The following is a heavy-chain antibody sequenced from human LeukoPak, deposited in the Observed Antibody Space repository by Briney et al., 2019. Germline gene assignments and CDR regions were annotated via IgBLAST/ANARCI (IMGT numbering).Heavy chain of an antibody. V-gene: IGHV3-9*01. D-gene: IGHD3-10*01. CDR3: AKDYYGSGSYSRVDV. Sequence: PGGSLRLSCAASGFTFDDYAMHWVRQAPGKGLEWVSGTSWNSGSIGYADSVKGRFTISRDNAKNSLYLQMNSLRAEDTALYYCAKDYYGSGSYSRVDVWGQGTTVTVSS. CDR2: TSWNSGSI. CDR1: GFTFDDYA. J-gene: IGHJ6*02.